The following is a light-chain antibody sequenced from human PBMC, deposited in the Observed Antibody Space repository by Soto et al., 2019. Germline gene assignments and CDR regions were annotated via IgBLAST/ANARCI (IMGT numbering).Light chain of an antibody. CDR3: QQYNSYSRT. CDR1: QSISSW. CDR2: KAT. J-gene: IGKJ1*01. Sequence: IPVTQSPSTLSASVADRVTITCRASQSISSWLAWYQQNPGKAPKLLIYKATRLESGAPSRFSGSGSGTEYTITISRLQADDFASYCCQQYNSYSRTFGQGTKVDIK. V-gene: IGKV1-5*03.